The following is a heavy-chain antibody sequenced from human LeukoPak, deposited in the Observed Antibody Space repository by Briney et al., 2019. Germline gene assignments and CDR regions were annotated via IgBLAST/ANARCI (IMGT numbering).Heavy chain of an antibody. CDR1: GGSIRSSSYY. D-gene: IGHD2-15*01. CDR2: IYYSGSA. CDR3: ARVLAAPTLGVDY. V-gene: IGHV4-39*02. Sequence: SETLSLTCTVSGGSIRSSSYYWGWVRKPPGKGLEWIVSIYYSGSAYYNPSLKSQLTISVDTSKTPFCLNVGSVTAAVTAVYYCARVLAAPTLGVDYWGQGTLVTVSS. J-gene: IGHJ4*02.